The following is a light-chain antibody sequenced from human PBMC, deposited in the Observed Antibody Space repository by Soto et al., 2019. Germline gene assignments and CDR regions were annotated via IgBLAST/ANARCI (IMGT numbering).Light chain of an antibody. CDR2: DAS. V-gene: IGKV3-11*01. CDR1: QSVGTY. Sequence: EIVLTQSPATLSLSPGERATLSCRASQSVGTYLAWYQQKPGQAPRLLIHDASNRATGIPARFSGSGSGTDFTLTISSLEPEDFELYYCQQRSNWPYTFGQGTKLEIK. J-gene: IGKJ2*01. CDR3: QQRSNWPYT.